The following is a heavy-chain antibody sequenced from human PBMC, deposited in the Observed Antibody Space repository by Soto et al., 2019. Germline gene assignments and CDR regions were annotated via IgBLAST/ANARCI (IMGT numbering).Heavy chain of an antibody. Sequence: PSETLSLTCAVYGGSFSGYYWSWIRQPPGKGLEWIGEINHSGSTNYNPSLKSRVTISVDTSKNQFSLKLSSVTAADAAVYYCARAKYYYGSGSYPSTSYYYYYMDVWGKGTTVTVSS. J-gene: IGHJ6*03. CDR2: INHSGST. CDR3: ARAKYYYGSGSYPSTSYYYYYMDV. CDR1: GGSFSGYY. V-gene: IGHV4-34*01. D-gene: IGHD3-10*01.